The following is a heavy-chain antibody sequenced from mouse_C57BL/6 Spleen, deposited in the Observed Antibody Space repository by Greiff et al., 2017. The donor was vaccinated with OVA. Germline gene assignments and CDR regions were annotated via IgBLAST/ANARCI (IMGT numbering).Heavy chain of an antibody. CDR1: GYSFTDYY. CDR3: ARGATHGSSPQCYFDV. J-gene: IGHJ1*03. D-gene: IGHD1-1*01. CDR2: INPSYGTT. V-gene: IGHV1-39*01. Sequence: VQLQQSGPELVKPGASVKISCKASGYSFTDYYMNWVKQSTGKSLEWIGVINPSYGTTRYNQKFKGKATLTVDQSSSTAYMQLNSLTSEDSAVYYCARGATHGSSPQCYFDVWGTGTTVTVAS.